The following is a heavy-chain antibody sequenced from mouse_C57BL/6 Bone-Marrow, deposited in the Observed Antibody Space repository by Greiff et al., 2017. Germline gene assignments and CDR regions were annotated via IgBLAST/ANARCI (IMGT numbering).Heavy chain of an antibody. J-gene: IGHJ1*03. Sequence: QVQLQQPGTELVKPGASVKLSCKASGYTLTSYWMHWVKQRPGQGLEWIGNINPSNGGTNYNEKFQGKATLTVDKSSSTAYMQLSSLTSEDSAVYYCARWGYGSSSGYFDVWGTGTAVTVSS. V-gene: IGHV1-53*01. CDR2: INPSNGGT. CDR3: ARWGYGSSSGYFDV. CDR1: GYTLTSYW. D-gene: IGHD1-1*01.